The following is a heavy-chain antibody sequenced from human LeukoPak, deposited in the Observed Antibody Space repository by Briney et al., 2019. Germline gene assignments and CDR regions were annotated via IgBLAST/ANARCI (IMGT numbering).Heavy chain of an antibody. CDR1: GYTFSSYA. V-gene: IGHV3-30*04. Sequence: PGGSLRFSCAGSGYTFSSYAMHWVRQAPGKGLEWVAVISYDGSNKYYADSVKGRFTISRDNSKNTLYLQMNSLRAEDTAVYYCARGNNYLLYWGQGTLVTVSS. CDR2: ISYDGSNK. CDR3: ARGNNYLLY. D-gene: IGHD2/OR15-2a*01. J-gene: IGHJ4*02.